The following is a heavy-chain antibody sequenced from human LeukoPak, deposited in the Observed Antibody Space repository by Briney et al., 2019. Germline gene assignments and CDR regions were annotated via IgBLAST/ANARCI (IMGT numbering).Heavy chain of an antibody. CDR1: GGSINTYY. CDR2: IHYTGTT. J-gene: IGHJ4*02. D-gene: IGHD6-19*01. V-gene: IGHV4-59*03. Sequence: PSGTLSLTCTVSGGSINTYYWSWIRQPPGKGLERIGYIHYTGTTNYNPSLESRVTISIDTSKNQFSLKLTSVTAADTAVYYCVGGGQWLAFDYWGQGILVTDSS. CDR3: VGGGQWLAFDY.